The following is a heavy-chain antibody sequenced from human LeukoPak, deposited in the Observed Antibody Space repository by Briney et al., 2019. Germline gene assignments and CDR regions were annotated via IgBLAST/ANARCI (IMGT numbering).Heavy chain of an antibody. Sequence: ASVKVSCKVSGYTLTELSMHWVRQAPGKGLERMGGFDPEDGETIYAQKFQGRVTMTEDTSTDTAYMELSSLRPEDTAVYYCATERPYDSSGWPFDYWAREPWSPSPQ. CDR1: GYTLTELS. J-gene: IGHJ4*02. V-gene: IGHV1-24*01. D-gene: IGHD3-22*01. CDR2: FDPEDGET. CDR3: ATERPYDSSGWPFDY.